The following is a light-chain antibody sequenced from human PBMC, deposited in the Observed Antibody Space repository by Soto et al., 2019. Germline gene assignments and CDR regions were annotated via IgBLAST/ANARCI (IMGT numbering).Light chain of an antibody. CDR1: QSISSY. V-gene: IGKV1-39*01. J-gene: IGKJ4*01. CDR2: AAS. Sequence: DIQMTQSPSSLSASVGDRVTITCRASQSISSYLNWYQQKPGKVPKLLIYAASSLQSGVPSRFSRSGSGTDFTLTISSLQPEDFATYYCQQSYSTLLTSGGGTKVEIK. CDR3: QQSYSTLLT.